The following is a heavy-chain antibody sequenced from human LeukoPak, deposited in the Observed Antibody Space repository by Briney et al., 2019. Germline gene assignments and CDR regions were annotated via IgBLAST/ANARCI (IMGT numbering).Heavy chain of an antibody. V-gene: IGHV1-46*01. Sequence: ASVKVSCKASGYTFTSYYMHWVRQAPGQGLEWMGIINPSGGSTSYAQKFQGRVTMTRDTSISTASMELSRLKSDDTAVYYCAGGSDVSLWFGDLFLDPWGQGTLVTVSS. J-gene: IGHJ5*02. CDR1: GYTFTSYY. D-gene: IGHD3-10*01. CDR3: AGGSDVSLWFGDLFLDP. CDR2: INPSGGST.